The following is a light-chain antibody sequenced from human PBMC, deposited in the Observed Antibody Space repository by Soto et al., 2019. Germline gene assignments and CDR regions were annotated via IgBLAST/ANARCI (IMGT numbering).Light chain of an antibody. Sequence: EIVLTQSPGTLSLSPGERATLSCRASQSVSSSYLAWYQQKPGQAPRLLIYAASSRATGIPDRFSGSGSGTAFTLTISRLEPEDFAVYYCQQYGSSRTVGQGTKVEIK. CDR3: QQYGSSRT. CDR2: AAS. J-gene: IGKJ1*01. CDR1: QSVSSSY. V-gene: IGKV3-20*01.